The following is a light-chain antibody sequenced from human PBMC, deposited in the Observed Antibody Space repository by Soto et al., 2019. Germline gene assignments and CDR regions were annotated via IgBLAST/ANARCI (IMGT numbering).Light chain of an antibody. CDR2: GAS. Sequence: IQMTQSPSTLSASVGDRVTVTCRASQSVGPSLAWYQQKPGKAPNLLIYGASILETGVPSRFSGSGSGTDFTLTITSLQPDDSATYYCQHYNSFPLTFGPGTKVEIK. J-gene: IGKJ3*01. V-gene: IGKV1-5*01. CDR1: QSVGPS. CDR3: QHYNSFPLT.